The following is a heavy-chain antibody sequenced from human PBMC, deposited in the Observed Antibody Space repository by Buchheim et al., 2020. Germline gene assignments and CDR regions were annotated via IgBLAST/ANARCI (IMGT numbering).Heavy chain of an antibody. J-gene: IGHJ4*02. CDR3: ARVNTAMVTVDY. Sequence: QVQLQESGPGLVKPSQTLSLTCTVSGGSISSVGSYWGWIRQPPGKGLEYIGYIYGSGSTYNNPSLQSRITMSDDTSKNQFSLKLSSVTAADTAIYYCARVNTAMVTVDYWGPGTL. D-gene: IGHD5-18*01. CDR2: IYGSGST. CDR1: GGSISSVGSY. V-gene: IGHV4-30-4*08.